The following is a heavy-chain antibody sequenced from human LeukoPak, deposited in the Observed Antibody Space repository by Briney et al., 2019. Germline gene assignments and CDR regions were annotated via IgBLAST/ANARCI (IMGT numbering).Heavy chain of an antibody. D-gene: IGHD6-13*01. Sequence: PSETLSLTCAVYGGSFSGYYWSWIRQPPGKGLEWIGEINHSGSTNYNPSLKSRVTISVDTSKNQFSLKLSSVTAADTAVYYCARGRYSLRGYSSSWYEGWGQGTLVTVS. CDR1: GGSFSGYY. J-gene: IGHJ4*02. CDR2: INHSGST. V-gene: IGHV4-34*01. CDR3: ARGRYSLRGYSSSWYEG.